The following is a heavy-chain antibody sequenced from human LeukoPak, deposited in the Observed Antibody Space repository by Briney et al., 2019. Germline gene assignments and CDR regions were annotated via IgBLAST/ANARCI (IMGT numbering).Heavy chain of an antibody. CDR3: RVSDDAFDI. D-gene: IGHD3-3*01. CDR2: IKQVGSEK. CDR1: GFTFSSYW. J-gene: IGHJ3*02. Sequence: GGSLRLSCVASGFTFSSYWMSWVRQAPGKGLEWVASIKQVGSEKDYVDSVKGRFTISRDNSKNTLYLHMTSLRAEDTAVYYCRVSDDAFDIWGQGTMVTVS. V-gene: IGHV3-7*01.